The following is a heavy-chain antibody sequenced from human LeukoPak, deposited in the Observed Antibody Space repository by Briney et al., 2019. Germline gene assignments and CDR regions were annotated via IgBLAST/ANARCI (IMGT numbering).Heavy chain of an antibody. CDR2: ISGSGYYT. CDR3: AKMEGQRLYDYCMDV. V-gene: IGHV3-23*01. Sequence: GGSLRLSCAASGFGFSNFAMSWVRQAPGKGLEWVSAISGSGYYTYYVESVKGRFTISRDNSKNTLYLHMNSLRGDDTAVYYCAKMEGQRLYDYCMDVWGRGTTVTVSS. D-gene: IGHD3-3*01. J-gene: IGHJ6*03. CDR1: GFGFSNFA.